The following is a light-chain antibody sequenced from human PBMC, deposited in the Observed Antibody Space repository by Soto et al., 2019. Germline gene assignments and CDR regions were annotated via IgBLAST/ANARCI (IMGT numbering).Light chain of an antibody. Sequence: IVLTRSPATLTLSPGERAALSCRASQSVSTSLAWYQHKPGQAPRLFIYDASKRAPGIPARFSGSGSGTDFTLTISSLEPEDFAVYYCQVRDVWPSFGQGTKVDIK. CDR3: QVRDVWPS. CDR2: DAS. V-gene: IGKV3-11*01. CDR1: QSVSTS. J-gene: IGKJ1*01.